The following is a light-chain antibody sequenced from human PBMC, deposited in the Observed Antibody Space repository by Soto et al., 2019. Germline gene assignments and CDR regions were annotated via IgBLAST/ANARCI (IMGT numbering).Light chain of an antibody. J-gene: IGKJ2*01. CDR3: QQYNNWPPYT. Sequence: EIVMTQSPATLSVSPGERATLSCRASQSVSSSLAWYQQKPGQAPRLLIYGPSTRATGTRARFSGSGSGTEFTLTISSLQSEDFAVYYCQQYNNWPPYTFGQGTKLEIK. CDR1: QSVSSS. V-gene: IGKV3-15*01. CDR2: GPS.